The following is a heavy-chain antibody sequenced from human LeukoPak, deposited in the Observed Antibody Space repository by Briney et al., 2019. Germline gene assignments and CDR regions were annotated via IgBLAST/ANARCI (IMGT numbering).Heavy chain of an antibody. CDR2: IIPIFGTA. CDR1: GGTFSSYA. V-gene: IGHV1-69*05. D-gene: IGHD1-26*01. CDR3: AILGGGSFSFDY. J-gene: IGHJ4*02. Sequence: RASVKVSCKASGGTFSSYAISWVRQAPGQGLEWMGRIIPIFGTANYAQKFQGRVTITTDESTNKAYMELSSLRSEDTAVYYCAILGGGSFSFDYWGQGTLVTVSS.